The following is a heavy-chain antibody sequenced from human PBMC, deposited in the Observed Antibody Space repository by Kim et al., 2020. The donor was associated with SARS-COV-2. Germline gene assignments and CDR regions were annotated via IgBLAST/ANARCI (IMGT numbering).Heavy chain of an antibody. D-gene: IGHD3-10*01. CDR2: ISYDGSNK. CDR1: GFTFSSYA. J-gene: IGHJ5*02. V-gene: IGHV3-30*04. Sequence: GGSLRLSCAASGFTFSSYAMHWVRQAPGKGLEWVAVISYDGSNKYYADSVKGRFTISRDTSKNTLYLQMDRLKAEVTSVYYCAGGEVREFGARLWLGELYDWFDHWGQGTLVTVSS. CDR3: AGGEVREFGARLWLGELYDWFDH.